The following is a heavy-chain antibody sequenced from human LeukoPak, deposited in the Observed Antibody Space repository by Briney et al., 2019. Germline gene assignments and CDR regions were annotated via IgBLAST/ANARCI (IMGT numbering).Heavy chain of an antibody. CDR3: ARGPYYYGSGSPR. D-gene: IGHD3-10*01. CDR1: GFTFSSSW. V-gene: IGHV3-7*04. J-gene: IGHJ4*02. Sequence: GGSLRLSCAASGFTFSSSWMTWVRQAPGKGREGLANIKGDGSDKNYVDSVKSRFTISRDNAKNSLFLQMNSLRAEDTAVYYCARGPYYYGSGSPRWGQGTLVTVSS. CDR2: IKGDGSDK.